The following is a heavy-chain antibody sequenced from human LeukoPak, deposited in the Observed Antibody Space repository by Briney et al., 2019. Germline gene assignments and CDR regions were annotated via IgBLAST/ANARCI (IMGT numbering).Heavy chain of an antibody. D-gene: IGHD3-16*01. CDR1: GFTVSGNY. CDR2: ISSSSSYI. CDR3: ARDPIRFGAFDI. J-gene: IGHJ3*02. V-gene: IGHV3-21*01. Sequence: PGGSLRLSCAASGFTVSGNYMSWVRQAPGKGLEWVSSISSSSSYIYYADSVKGRFTISRDNAKNSLYLQMNSLRAEDTAVYYCARDPIRFGAFDIWGQGTMVTVSS.